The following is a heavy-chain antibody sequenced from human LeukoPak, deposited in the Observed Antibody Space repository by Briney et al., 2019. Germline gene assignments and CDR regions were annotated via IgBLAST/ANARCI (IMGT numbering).Heavy chain of an antibody. CDR3: ARADRLHGGPYLIGP. CDR2: INPNSGGT. D-gene: IGHD2-21*01. V-gene: IGHV1-2*02. CDR1: GYSFTNYY. Sequence: ASVKVSSKTSGYSFTNYYMHWWRQAPGQGLEWMGWINPNSGGTSSAQKFQGRVTMTRDTSITTVYMEVSWLTSDDTAIYYCARADRLHGGPYLIGPWGQGTLVTVSS. J-gene: IGHJ5*02.